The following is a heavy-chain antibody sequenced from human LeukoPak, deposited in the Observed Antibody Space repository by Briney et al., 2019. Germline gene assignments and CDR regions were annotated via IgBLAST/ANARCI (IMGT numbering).Heavy chain of an antibody. D-gene: IGHD4-17*01. CDR2: ISASGGST. J-gene: IGHJ4*02. V-gene: IGHV3-23*01. Sequence: GGSLRLSCAASGFTFSSYAMHWVRQAPGKGLEWVSSISASGGSTYYADSVKGRFTISRDNSKNTLYLQMNSLRAEDTAVYYCAKDITTTVTSWNSDYWGQGTLVTVSS. CDR3: AKDITTTVTSWNSDY. CDR1: GFTFSSYA.